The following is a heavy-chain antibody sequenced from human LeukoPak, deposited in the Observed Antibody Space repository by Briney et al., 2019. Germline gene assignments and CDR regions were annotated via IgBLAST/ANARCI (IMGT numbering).Heavy chain of an antibody. CDR3: ALLRGAAEIDY. CDR1: GYTFIDYY. Sequence: ASVKVSCKASGYTFIDYYIHWVRQAPGQGLEWMGWINPNSGGTNYAQKFHGRVTMTRDTSLSTAYMELSRLTSDDTAMYYCALLRGAAEIDYWGQGTLVTVSS. CDR2: INPNSGGT. V-gene: IGHV1-2*02. J-gene: IGHJ4*02. D-gene: IGHD2-15*01.